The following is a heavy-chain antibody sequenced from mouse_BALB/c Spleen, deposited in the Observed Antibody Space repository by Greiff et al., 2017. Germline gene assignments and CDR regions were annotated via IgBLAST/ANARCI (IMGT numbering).Heavy chain of an antibody. CDR2: IYPGGGYT. J-gene: IGHJ4*01. CDR1: GYTFTNYW. Sequence: VQLQQSGAELVRPGTSVKISCKASGYTFTNYWLGWVKQRPGHGLEWIGDIYPGGGYTNYNEKFKGKATLTADTSSSTAYMQLSSLTSEDSAVYFCARSDRYYAMDYWGQGTSVTVSS. CDR3: ARSDRYYAMDY. V-gene: IGHV1-63*02. D-gene: IGHD2-14*01.